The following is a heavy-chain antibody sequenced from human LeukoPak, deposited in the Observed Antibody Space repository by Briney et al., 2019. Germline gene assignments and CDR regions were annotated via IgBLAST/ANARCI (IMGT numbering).Heavy chain of an antibody. CDR3: ASSKEYYDFWSGYYSDAFDI. V-gene: IGHV1-18*01. D-gene: IGHD3-3*01. J-gene: IGHJ3*02. CDR2: ISAYNGNT. Sequence: EASVKVSCKASGYTFTSYGISWVRQAPGQGLEWMGWISAYNGNTNYAQKLQGRVTMTTDTSTSTAYMELRSLRSDDTAVYYCASSKEYYDFWSGYYSDAFDIWGQGTMVTVSS. CDR1: GYTFTSYG.